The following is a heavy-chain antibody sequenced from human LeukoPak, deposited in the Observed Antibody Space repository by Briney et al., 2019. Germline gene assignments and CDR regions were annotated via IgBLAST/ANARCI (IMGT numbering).Heavy chain of an antibody. CDR1: GGSISSSSYY. CDR2: IYYSGST. D-gene: IGHD3-22*01. J-gene: IGHJ4*02. CDR3: ARLNSSGYYLYLSFDY. V-gene: IGHV4-39*01. Sequence: SETLSLTCTVSGGSISSSSYYWVWIRQPPGKGLEWIGSIYYSGSTYYNPSLKSRVTISVDTSKNQFSLKLSSVTAADTAVYYRARLNSSGYYLYLSFDYWGQGTLVTVSS.